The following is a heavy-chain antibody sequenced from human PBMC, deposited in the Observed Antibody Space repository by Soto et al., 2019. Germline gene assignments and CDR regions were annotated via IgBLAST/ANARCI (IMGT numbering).Heavy chain of an antibody. CDR2: IIPIFGTT. V-gene: IGHV1-69*01. J-gene: IGHJ4*02. D-gene: IGHD2-15*01. CDR1: GTTFSNYA. CDR3: VARRYCSGCSCPDYFDY. Sequence: QVQVVQTGAEVKKPGSSVKVSCKASGTTFSNYAISWVRQAPGQGLEWMGGIIPIFGTTNYPQKFQGRLTITADESTSTVYMELSSLTSEDTAVYYCVARRYCSGCSCPDYFDYWGQGTLVTVSS.